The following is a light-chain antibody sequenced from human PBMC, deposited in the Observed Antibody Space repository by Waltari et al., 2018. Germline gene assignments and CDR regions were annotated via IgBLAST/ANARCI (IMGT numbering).Light chain of an antibody. CDR3: SSHTSTVPHV. J-gene: IGLJ1*01. V-gene: IGLV2-14*03. CDR1: SNDVGGYGY. Sequence: QSALTQPASVSGSPGPSITISCPGTSNDVGGYGYVSWYQQYPGRAPKLIIYEVSYRPSGISPRFSGSKSGNTASLTISGLQADDEADYYCSSHTSTVPHVFGTGTRVTV. CDR2: EVS.